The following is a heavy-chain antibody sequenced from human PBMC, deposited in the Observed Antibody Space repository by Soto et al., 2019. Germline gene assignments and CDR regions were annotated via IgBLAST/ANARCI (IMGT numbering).Heavy chain of an antibody. CDR2: IIPMFGTA. D-gene: IGHD6-19*01. J-gene: IGHJ2*01. V-gene: IGHV1-69*12. CDR1: GGTFSSYA. Sequence: QVQLVQSGSEVKKPGSSVKVSCRASGGTFSSYAISWVRQAPGQGPEWMGGIIPMFGTAKYAQKFQGRVTITADESTTTAYMELRSLRYEDTGVYYCAQTLGLAVAGPGRFDLWGRGTLVTVSS. CDR3: AQTLGLAVAGPGRFDL.